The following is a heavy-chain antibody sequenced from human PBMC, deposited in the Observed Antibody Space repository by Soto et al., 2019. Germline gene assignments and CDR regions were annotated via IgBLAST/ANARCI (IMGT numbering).Heavy chain of an antibody. CDR3: ARRDDSSGYYSNFDY. CDR1: GFTFSIYS. J-gene: IGHJ4*02. V-gene: IGHV3-48*02. CDR2: ISSSSSTI. D-gene: IGHD3-22*01. Sequence: GGSLRLSCAASGFTFSIYSMNWVRHAPGKGLEWVSYISSSSSTIYYADSVKGRFTISRDNAKNSLYLQMNSLRDEDTAVYYCARRDDSSGYYSNFDYWGQGTLVTVSS.